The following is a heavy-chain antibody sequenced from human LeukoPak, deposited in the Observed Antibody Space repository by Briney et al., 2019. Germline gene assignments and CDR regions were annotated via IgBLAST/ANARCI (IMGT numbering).Heavy chain of an antibody. CDR2: ISYDGSNK. CDR3: ANESPKRRWLQVDY. D-gene: IGHD5-24*01. CDR1: GFTFSNYW. J-gene: IGHJ4*02. V-gene: IGHV3-30*18. Sequence: GGSLSLSCAASGFTFSNYWMSWVRQAPGKGLEWVAVISYDGSNKYYADSVKGRFTISRDNSKNTLYLQMNSLRAEDTAVYYCANESPKRRWLQVDYWGQGTLVTVSS.